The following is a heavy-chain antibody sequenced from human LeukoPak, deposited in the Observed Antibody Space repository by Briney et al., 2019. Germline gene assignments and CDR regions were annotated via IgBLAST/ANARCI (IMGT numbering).Heavy chain of an antibody. Sequence: GRSLRLSCAASGFTFSSYAMHWVRQAPGKGLEWVAVISYDGSNKYYADSVKDRFTISRDNSKNTLYLQMNSLRAEDTAVYYCARSYYDILTGFVDVWGKGTTVTVSS. CDR1: GFTFSSYA. CDR2: ISYDGSNK. V-gene: IGHV3-30*04. D-gene: IGHD3-9*01. J-gene: IGHJ6*04. CDR3: ARSYYDILTGFVDV.